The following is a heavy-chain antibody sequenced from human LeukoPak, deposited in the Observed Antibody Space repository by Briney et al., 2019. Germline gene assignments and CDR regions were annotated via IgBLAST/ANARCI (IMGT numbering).Heavy chain of an antibody. CDR1: GGSISSYY. CDR3: ARGREIASNIFDY. J-gene: IGHJ4*02. V-gene: IGHV4-59*01. D-gene: IGHD4-11*01. CDR2: IYYSGST. Sequence: SETPSLTCTVSGGSISSYYWSWIRQPPGKGLEWIGYIYYSGSTNYNPSLKSRVTISVDTSKNQFSLKLSSVTAADTAVYYCARGREIASNIFDYWGQGTLVTVSS.